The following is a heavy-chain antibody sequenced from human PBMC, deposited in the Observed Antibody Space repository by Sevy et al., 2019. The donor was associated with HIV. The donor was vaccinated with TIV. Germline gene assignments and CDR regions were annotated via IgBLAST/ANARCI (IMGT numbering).Heavy chain of an antibody. Sequence: GGSLRLYCAASEFTFSDYYISWIRQAPGKGLECVTYISSRGSTIYYADSVKGRFTISRDNAKNSLYLQMNSLRADDTAVYYCARVRYTYGSYYFDYWGQGSLVTVSS. CDR3: ARVRYTYGSYYFDY. CDR1: EFTFSDYY. J-gene: IGHJ4*02. CDR2: ISSRGSTI. V-gene: IGHV3-11*01. D-gene: IGHD5-18*01.